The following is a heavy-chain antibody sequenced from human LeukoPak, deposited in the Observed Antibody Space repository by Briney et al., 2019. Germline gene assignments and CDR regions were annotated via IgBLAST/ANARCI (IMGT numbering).Heavy chain of an antibody. J-gene: IGHJ4*02. CDR3: ARDPYYYDSSGYYGEGFDY. CDR1: GFTFSSYS. Sequence: GGSLRLSCAASGFTFSSYSMNWVRQAPGEGLEWVSSISSSGSFIYYADSVKGRFTISRDNARNTLYLQMNSLRAEDTAVYYCARDPYYYDSSGYYGEGFDYWGQGTLVTVSS. D-gene: IGHD3-22*01. V-gene: IGHV3-21*01. CDR2: ISSSGSFI.